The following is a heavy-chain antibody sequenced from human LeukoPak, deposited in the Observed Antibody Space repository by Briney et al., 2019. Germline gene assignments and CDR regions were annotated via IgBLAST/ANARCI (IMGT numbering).Heavy chain of an antibody. CDR2: ITASGDST. CDR3: ARRDIVVVVSASDY. D-gene: IGHD2-15*01. V-gene: IGHV3-23*01. Sequence: TGGSLRLSCAASGFTFSSYSMNWVRQAPGKGLEWVSGITASGDSTYYGDSVKGRFTMSRDNSKNTVYLQMNSLRVDDTAVYYCARRDIVVVVSASDYWGQGTLVTVSS. J-gene: IGHJ4*02. CDR1: GFTFSSYS.